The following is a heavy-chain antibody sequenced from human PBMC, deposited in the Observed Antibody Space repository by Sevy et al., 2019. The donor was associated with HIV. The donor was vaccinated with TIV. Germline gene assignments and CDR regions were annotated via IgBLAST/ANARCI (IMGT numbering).Heavy chain of an antibody. CDR1: GFTFSSYA. Sequence: GGSLRLSCSASGFTFSSYAMHWVRQAPGKGLEYVSVISSNGGSTYYADSVKGRFTISRDNSKNTLYLQMSSLRAEDTAVYYCVKSWQQLVEGAYFQHWGQGTLVTVSS. J-gene: IGHJ1*01. CDR3: VKSWQQLVEGAYFQH. V-gene: IGHV3-64D*06. CDR2: ISSNGGST. D-gene: IGHD6-13*01.